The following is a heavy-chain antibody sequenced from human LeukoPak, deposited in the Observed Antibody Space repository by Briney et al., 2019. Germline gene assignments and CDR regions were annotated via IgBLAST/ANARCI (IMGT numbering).Heavy chain of an antibody. CDR1: GDSISGYY. CDR2: IYYSGST. V-gene: IGHV4-59*01. J-gene: IGHJ5*02. D-gene: IGHD3-22*01. Sequence: SETLSLTYTVSGDSISGYYWSWIRQPPGKGLEWIGYIYYSGSTNYNPSLKSRVTISIDTSKNQFSLKLSSVTAADAAVYYCARDPSASRGYYDLWGQGTLVTVSS. CDR3: ARDPSASRGYYDL.